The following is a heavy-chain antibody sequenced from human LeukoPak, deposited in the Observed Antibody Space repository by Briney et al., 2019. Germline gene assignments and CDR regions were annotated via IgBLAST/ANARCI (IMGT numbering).Heavy chain of an antibody. D-gene: IGHD3-10*02. Sequence: PGGSLRLSCAASGFTFSSYGTSWVRQAPGKGLEWVSAISTTGGTTYYADSVKGRFTISRDNAKNSLYLQMNSLRAEDTAVYYCAELGITMIGGVWGKGTTVTISS. CDR3: AELGITMIGGV. CDR2: ISTTGGTT. J-gene: IGHJ6*04. V-gene: IGHV3-23*01. CDR1: GFTFSSYG.